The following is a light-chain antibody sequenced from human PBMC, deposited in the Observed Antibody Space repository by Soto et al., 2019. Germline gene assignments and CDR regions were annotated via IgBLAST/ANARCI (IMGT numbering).Light chain of an antibody. CDR1: QSISSW. CDR3: QQYNSYLYT. Sequence: DIQMPQSPSTLSASVGERVTITCRASQSISSWLAWYQQKPGKAPKLLIYDASSLESGVPSRFSGSGSGTEFTLTISSLQPDDFAPYYCQQYNSYLYTFGQGTKLDIK. CDR2: DAS. V-gene: IGKV1-5*01. J-gene: IGKJ2*01.